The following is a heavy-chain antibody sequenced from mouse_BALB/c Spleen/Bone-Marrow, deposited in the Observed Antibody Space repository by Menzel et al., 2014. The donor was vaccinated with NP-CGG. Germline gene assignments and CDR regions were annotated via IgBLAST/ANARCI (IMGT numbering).Heavy chain of an antibody. D-gene: IGHD1-1*01. Sequence: EVQLQQSGPELVKPGASVKISCKASGYSFTGYFMNWVMQSHGKSPEWIGRINPYNGDTFYNQKFKGKATLTVDKSSSTAHMELRSLASEDSAVYYCTRVTTDWYFDVWGVGTTVTVSS. J-gene: IGHJ1*01. CDR1: GYSFTGYF. CDR2: INPYNGDT. V-gene: IGHV1-20*02. CDR3: TRVTTDWYFDV.